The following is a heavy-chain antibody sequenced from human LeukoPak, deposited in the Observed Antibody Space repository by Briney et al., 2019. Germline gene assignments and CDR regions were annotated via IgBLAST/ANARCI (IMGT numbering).Heavy chain of an antibody. V-gene: IGHV4-34*01. D-gene: IGHD3-3*01. CDR2: INHSGST. CDR3: ARGEDFWSGYGYYYGMDV. Sequence: PSETLSLTCAVYGGSFSGYYWSWIRQPPGKGLDWIGQINHSGSTNYNPSLKSRVTISVDTSKNQFSLKLSSVTAADTAVYYCARGEDFWSGYGYYYGMDVWGQGTTVTVSS. CDR1: GGSFSGYY. J-gene: IGHJ6*02.